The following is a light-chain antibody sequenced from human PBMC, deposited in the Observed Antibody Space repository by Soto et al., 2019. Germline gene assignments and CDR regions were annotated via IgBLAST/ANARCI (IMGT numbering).Light chain of an antibody. Sequence: DIQMTQSPSSVSASVGDRVTITCRASQSITRWFAWYQQKPGGAPRLLIYATSSLQSGTPSRFSGDGSGADFNLTINGLQPEDFATYYCQQATIFPWTFGQGTKVEV. CDR2: ATS. CDR1: QSITRW. J-gene: IGKJ1*01. CDR3: QQATIFPWT. V-gene: IGKV1-12*01.